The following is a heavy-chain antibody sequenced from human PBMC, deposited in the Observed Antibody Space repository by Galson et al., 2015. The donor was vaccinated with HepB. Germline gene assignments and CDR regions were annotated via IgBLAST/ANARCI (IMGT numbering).Heavy chain of an antibody. CDR1: GFTFSSYE. V-gene: IGHV3-48*03. CDR2: ISSSGSTI. D-gene: IGHD3-10*01. J-gene: IGHJ4*02. CDR3: ARGDYYGSGSYFDN. Sequence: SLRLSCAASGFTFSSYEMNWVRQAPGKGLEWVSYISSSGSTIYYADSVKGRFTISRDNAKNSLYLQMNSLRAEDTAVYYCARGDYYGSGSYFDNWGQGTLVTVSS.